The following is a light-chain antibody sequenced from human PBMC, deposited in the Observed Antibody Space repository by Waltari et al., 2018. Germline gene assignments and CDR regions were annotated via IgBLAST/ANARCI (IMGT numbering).Light chain of an antibody. CDR1: ALPKQH. CDR3: YSSDSSGTQRV. V-gene: IGLV3-10*01. CDR2: DDS. J-gene: IGLJ3*02. Sequence: SYELTQPPSVSVSPGQTARITSPGDALPKQHHYWYQQKSGQAPVLVIYDDSKRPSGIPERFSASTSGTMATLTISGAQVEDEADYYCYSSDSSGTQRVFGGGTMLTVL.